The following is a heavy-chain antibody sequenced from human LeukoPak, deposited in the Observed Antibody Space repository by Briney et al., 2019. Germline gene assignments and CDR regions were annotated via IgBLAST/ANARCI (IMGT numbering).Heavy chain of an antibody. CDR1: GFTFSAYT. D-gene: IGHD6-19*01. V-gene: IGHV3-21*01. CDR2: IDSSSTYI. CDR3: ARETRRVTVAGNGAFDI. Sequence: GGSLRLSCAASGFTFSAYTINWVRQAPGKGLQWVSSIDSSSTYIYYADSVKGRFTISRDNAKNSLYLQMNSLRAEDTAVYYCARETRRVTVAGNGAFDIWGQGTLVTVSS. J-gene: IGHJ3*02.